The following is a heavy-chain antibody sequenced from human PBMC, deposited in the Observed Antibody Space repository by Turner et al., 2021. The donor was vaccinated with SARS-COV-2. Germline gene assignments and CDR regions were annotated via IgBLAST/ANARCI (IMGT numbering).Heavy chain of an antibody. CDR3: ARHSTVTTIPFQH. CDR1: GGSSCSSTYC. CDR2: IYYRCGT. J-gene: IGHJ1*01. Sequence: QLQLQESRPGPVKPSETLSLPRTFPGGSSCSSTYCWGWIRQPPGKGLVWLGSIYYRCGTSYIPSLNSRVTIYVETTTHPCYLKLSSVTAADTAVYYCARHSTVTTIPFQHWGQGTLVTVSS. D-gene: IGHD4-17*01. V-gene: IGHV4-39*01.